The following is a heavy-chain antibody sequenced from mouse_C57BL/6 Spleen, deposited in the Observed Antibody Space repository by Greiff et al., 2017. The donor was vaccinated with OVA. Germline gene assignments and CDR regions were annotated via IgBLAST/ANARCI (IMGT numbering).Heavy chain of an antibody. D-gene: IGHD1-1*01. CDR3: AREGGFITFAY. Sequence: QVQLQQSGAELVKPGASVKLSCKASGYTFTSYWMHWVKQRPGQGLEWIGMIHPNSGSTNYNEKFKSKATLTVDKSSSTAYMQLSSLTSEDSAVYYCAREGGFITFAYWGQGTLVTVSA. V-gene: IGHV1-64*01. CDR2: IHPNSGST. J-gene: IGHJ3*01. CDR1: GYTFTSYW.